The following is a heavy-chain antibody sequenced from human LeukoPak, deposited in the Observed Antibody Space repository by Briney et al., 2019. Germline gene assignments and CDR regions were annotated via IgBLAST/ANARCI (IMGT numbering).Heavy chain of an antibody. D-gene: IGHD4-17*01. CDR3: ADDYGD. CDR1: GGSVRSYY. Sequence: SETLSLTCSVSGGSVRSYYWSCIRQPAGKGLEWIGRIYPSGTTHYNPSLKSRVSMSVDTSKNHFSLKLTSVTAADTAVYYCADDYGDWGQGTLVTVSS. V-gene: IGHV4-4*07. J-gene: IGHJ4*02. CDR2: IYPSGTT.